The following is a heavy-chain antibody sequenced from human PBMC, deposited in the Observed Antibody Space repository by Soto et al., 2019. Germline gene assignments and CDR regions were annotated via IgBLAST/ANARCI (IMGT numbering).Heavy chain of an antibody. CDR1: GGSISSGDYY. J-gene: IGHJ4*02. CDR3: ARSLPLREWLLST. V-gene: IGHV4-30-4*01. D-gene: IGHD3-3*01. CDR2: IYYSGST. Sequence: QVQLQESGPGLVKPSQTLSLTCTVSGGSISSGDYYWSWIRQPPGKGLEWIGYIYYSGSTSYNPSLKSRVTISVDTSKNQFSLKLSSVTAADTAVYYCARSLPLREWLLSTWGQGTLVTVSS.